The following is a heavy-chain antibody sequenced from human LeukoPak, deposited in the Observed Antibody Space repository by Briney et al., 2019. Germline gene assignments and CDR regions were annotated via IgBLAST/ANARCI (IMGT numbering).Heavy chain of an antibody. J-gene: IGHJ4*02. D-gene: IGHD5-18*01. CDR1: GFTFSSYG. CDR2: ISGSGGST. V-gene: IGHV3-23*01. Sequence: GGTLRLSCAASGFTFSSYGMSWVRQAPGKGLEWVSAISGSGGSTYYADSVKGRFTISRDNSKNTLYLQMNSLIPEDTAVYYCARQYISGQWYFDYWGQGTLVTVSS. CDR3: ARQYISGQWYFDY.